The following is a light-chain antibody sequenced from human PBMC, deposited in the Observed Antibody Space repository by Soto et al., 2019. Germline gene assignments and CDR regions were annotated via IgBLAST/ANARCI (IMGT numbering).Light chain of an antibody. CDR1: QTNTTY. CDR3: RQSHSTPWT. Sequence: DIQMTQSPSSLSASVGDRVTITCRASQTNTTYLNWYQQKPGKAPQLLIYGASSLQSGVPSRFTGSGSGTDFTLTISSLQREDFATYHCRQSHSTPWTFGQGTKVEIK. V-gene: IGKV1-39*01. J-gene: IGKJ1*01. CDR2: GAS.